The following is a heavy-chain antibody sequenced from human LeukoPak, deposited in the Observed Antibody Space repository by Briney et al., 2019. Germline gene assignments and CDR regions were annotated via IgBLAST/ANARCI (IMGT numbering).Heavy chain of an antibody. CDR3: ARAAMVRGVDYFDY. CDR2: ISGSATST. D-gene: IGHD3-10*01. V-gene: IGHV3-23*01. Sequence: TGGSLRLSCAASGFTFSSYSMTWVRQAPGQGLEWVSVISGSATSTYYADSVKGRFTISRDNSKNTLYLQVNSLRAGDTAVYYCARAAMVRGVDYFDYWGQGTLVTVSS. J-gene: IGHJ4*02. CDR1: GFTFSSYS.